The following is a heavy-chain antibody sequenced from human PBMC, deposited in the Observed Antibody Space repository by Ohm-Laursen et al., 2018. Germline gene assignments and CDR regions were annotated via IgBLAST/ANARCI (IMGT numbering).Heavy chain of an antibody. CDR2: IYYSGST. CDR3: ARALLPRNWFDP. J-gene: IGHJ5*02. Sequence: GTLSLTCIVSGGSISSYYWSWIRQPPGKGLEWIGYIYYSGSTNYNPSLKSRVTISVDTSKNQFSLKLSSVTAADTAVYYCARALLPRNWFDPWGQGTLVTVSS. CDR1: GGSISSYY. V-gene: IGHV4-59*08.